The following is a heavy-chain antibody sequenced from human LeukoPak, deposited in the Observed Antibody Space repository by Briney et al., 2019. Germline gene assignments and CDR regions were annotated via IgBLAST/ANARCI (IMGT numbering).Heavy chain of an antibody. V-gene: IGHV3-21*01. CDR1: GFTFSSYW. CDR3: ARDRSFRDYDSSGYYGGDY. CDR2: ISSSSSYI. Sequence: GGSLRLSCAASGFTFSSYWMSWVRQAPGKGLEWVSSISSSSSYIYYADSVKGRFTISRDNAKNSLYLQMNSLRAEDTAVYYCARDRSFRDYDSSGYYGGDYWGQGTLVTVSS. J-gene: IGHJ4*02. D-gene: IGHD3-22*01.